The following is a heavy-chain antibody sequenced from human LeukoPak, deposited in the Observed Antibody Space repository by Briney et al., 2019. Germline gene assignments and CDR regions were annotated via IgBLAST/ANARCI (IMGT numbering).Heavy chain of an antibody. CDR3: ARDQAVAGSGTFDY. CDR2: IWYDGSNK. D-gene: IGHD6-19*01. Sequence: GGSLRLSCAASGFTFSGYGMHWVRQAPGKGLEWVAVIWYDGSNKYYAGSVKGRFTISRDNSKNTLYLQMNSLRAEDTAVYYCARDQAVAGSGTFDYWGQGTLVTVSS. J-gene: IGHJ4*02. V-gene: IGHV3-33*01. CDR1: GFTFSGYG.